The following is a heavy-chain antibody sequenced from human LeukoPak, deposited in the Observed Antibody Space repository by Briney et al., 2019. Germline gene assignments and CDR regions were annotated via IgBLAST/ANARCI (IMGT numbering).Heavy chain of an antibody. CDR1: GFTFDDYA. CDR3: AKDTVEYYFDY. Sequence: GGSLRLSCAASGFTFDDYAMHWVRQAPGKGLEWVSGISWNSGSIGYADSVKGRFTISRDNAKNSLYLQMNSLRAEDTALYYCAKDTVEYYFDYWGQGTLVTVSS. D-gene: IGHD3-3*01. CDR2: ISWNSGSI. V-gene: IGHV3-9*01. J-gene: IGHJ4*02.